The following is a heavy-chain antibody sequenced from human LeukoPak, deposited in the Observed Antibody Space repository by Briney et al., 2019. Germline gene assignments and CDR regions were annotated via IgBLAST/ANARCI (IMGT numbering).Heavy chain of an antibody. CDR3: ARDLSGNSDGYLDY. J-gene: IGHJ4*02. V-gene: IGHV3-7*01. CDR2: IKQDGSEK. D-gene: IGHD4-23*01. CDR1: GFTFSSYW. Sequence: PGGSLRLSCAASGFTFSSYWMSWVRQAPGKGLEWVANIKQDGSEKYYVDSVKGRFTISRDNAKNSLYLQMNSLRAEDTAVYYCARDLSGNSDGYLDYWGQGTLVTVSS.